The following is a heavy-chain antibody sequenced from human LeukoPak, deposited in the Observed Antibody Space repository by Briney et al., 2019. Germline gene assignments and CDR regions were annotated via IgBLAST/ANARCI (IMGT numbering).Heavy chain of an antibody. Sequence: GGSLRLSCVVSGFSFSDSYMTWIRQTPGKGLESLAYISGSGHDIYYTDSVKGRFTISRDNAKDSLYLQMNGLRPEDTALYYCSTDPRLLNYWGHGTLVTVSS. CDR2: ISGSGHDI. D-gene: IGHD2-8*01. CDR3: STDPRLLNY. J-gene: IGHJ4*01. CDR1: GFSFSDSY. V-gene: IGHV3-11*01.